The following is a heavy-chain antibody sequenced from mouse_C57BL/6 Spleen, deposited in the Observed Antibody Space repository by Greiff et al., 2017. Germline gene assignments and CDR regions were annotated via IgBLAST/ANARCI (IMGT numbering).Heavy chain of an antibody. D-gene: IGHD2-3*01. CDR1: GYSFTDYN. Sequence: VQLQQSGPELVKPGASVKISCKASGYSFTDYNMNWVKQSNGKSLEWFGVIDPNYGTTSYNQKFKGKATLTVDQSSSTAYMQLTSLTSEDSAVYYCAREKGFYDWDAMDYWGQGTSVTVSS. V-gene: IGHV1-39*01. CDR3: AREKGFYDWDAMDY. J-gene: IGHJ4*01. CDR2: IDPNYGTT.